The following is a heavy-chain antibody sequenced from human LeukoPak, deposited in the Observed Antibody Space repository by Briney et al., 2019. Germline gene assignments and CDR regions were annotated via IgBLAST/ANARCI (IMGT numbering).Heavy chain of an antibody. J-gene: IGHJ4*02. CDR1: GFTFSSYA. V-gene: IGHV3-64*01. CDR3: ARDRQRSWYSGSWGHY. Sequence: GGSLRLSCAASGFTFSSYAMHWVRQAPGKGLEYVSAISSNGGSTYYANSVKGRFTISRDNSKNTLYLQMGSLRAEDMAMYYCARDRQRSWYSGSWGHYWGQGTLVTVSS. D-gene: IGHD1-26*01. CDR2: ISSNGGST.